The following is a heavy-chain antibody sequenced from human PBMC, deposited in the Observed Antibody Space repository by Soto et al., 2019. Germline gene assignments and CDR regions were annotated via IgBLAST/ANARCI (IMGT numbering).Heavy chain of an antibody. V-gene: IGHV5-10-1*01. CDR3: ARQYDFWSGFQLKIPYYYYGMDV. Sequence: LGESLKISFKGSGYSFTSYWISWVRQMPGKGVEWMGRIDPSDSYTNYSPSFQGHVTISADKSISTAYLQWSSLKASDTDMYYCARQYDFWSGFQLKIPYYYYGMDVWGQGTTVTVSS. D-gene: IGHD3-3*01. J-gene: IGHJ6*02. CDR1: GYSFTSYW. CDR2: IDPSDSYT.